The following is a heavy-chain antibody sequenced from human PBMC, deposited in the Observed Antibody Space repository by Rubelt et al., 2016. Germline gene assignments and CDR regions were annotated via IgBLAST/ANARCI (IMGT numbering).Heavy chain of an antibody. Sequence: MHWVRQAPGQRLEWMGWINAGNGNTKYSQKFQGRVTITRDTSASTAYMELSSLRSDDTAVYYCARVSRRQNYYYGMDVWGQGTLVTVSS. J-gene: IGHJ6*02. CDR3: ARVSRRQNYYYGMDV. V-gene: IGHV1-3*01. CDR2: INAGNGNT.